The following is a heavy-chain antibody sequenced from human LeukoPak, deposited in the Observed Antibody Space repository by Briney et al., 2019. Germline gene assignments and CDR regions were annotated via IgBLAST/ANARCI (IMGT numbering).Heavy chain of an antibody. CDR2: INPNSGGT. CDR3: ARGTLRFLEWLYYYYYGMDV. Sequence: ASVKVSCKASGYTFTGYYMHWVRQAPGQGLEWMGWINPNSGGTNYAQKFQGRVTMTRNTSISTAYMELSSLRSEDTAVYYCARGTLRFLEWLYYYYYGMDVWGQGTTVTVSS. V-gene: IGHV1-2*02. D-gene: IGHD3-3*01. CDR1: GYTFTGYY. J-gene: IGHJ6*02.